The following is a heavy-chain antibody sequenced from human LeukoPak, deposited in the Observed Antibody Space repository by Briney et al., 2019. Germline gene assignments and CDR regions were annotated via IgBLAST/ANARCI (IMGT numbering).Heavy chain of an antibody. CDR2: INPNSGGT. V-gene: IGHV1-2*02. Sequence: ASVKVSCKASGYTFTGYYMHWARQAPGQGLEWMGWINPNSGGTNYAQKFQGRVTMTRDTSISTAYMELSRLRSDDTAVYYCARVSIFGVVIIGDFDYWGQGTLVTVSS. D-gene: IGHD3-3*01. J-gene: IGHJ4*02. CDR1: GYTFTGYY. CDR3: ARVSIFGVVIIGDFDY.